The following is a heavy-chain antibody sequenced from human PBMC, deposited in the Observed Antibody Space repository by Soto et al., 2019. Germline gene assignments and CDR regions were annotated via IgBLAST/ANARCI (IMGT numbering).Heavy chain of an antibody. Sequence: EVQLVESGGGLVQPGRSLRLSCAASGFTFDDYAMHWVRQAPGKGLEWVSGISWNSGSIGYADSVKGRFTISRDNAKNSLYLQMNSLRAADTALYYCAQDAVECLLFHGMDVWGQGTTVTVSS. D-gene: IGHD3-3*01. V-gene: IGHV3-9*01. CDR2: ISWNSGSI. CDR1: GFTFDDYA. J-gene: IGHJ6*02. CDR3: AQDAVECLLFHGMDV.